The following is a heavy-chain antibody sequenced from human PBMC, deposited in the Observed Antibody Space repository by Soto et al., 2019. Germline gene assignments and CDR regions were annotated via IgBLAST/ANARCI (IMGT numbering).Heavy chain of an antibody. CDR3: ARGGGNPASTNDF. D-gene: IGHD3-16*01. CDR1: RGSFSYFH. Sequence: SESLSLTCGLHRGSFSYFHWSWIRQPPGKGLEWIGEIHTSGSTNYNPSLRSRVTMSIDTSTMQFSLTLNSVTAADTAVYYCARGGGNPASTNDFWGQGALVTVSS. J-gene: IGHJ4*02. CDR2: IHTSGST. V-gene: IGHV4-34*01.